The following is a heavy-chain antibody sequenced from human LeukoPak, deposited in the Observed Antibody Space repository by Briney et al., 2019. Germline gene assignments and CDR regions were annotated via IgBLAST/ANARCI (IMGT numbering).Heavy chain of an antibody. CDR3: AREIVYDYVWGSYRRRDYYMDV. D-gene: IGHD3-16*02. Sequence: EPSETLSLTCTVSSGSISIYSWSWIRQPPGKGLEWIGYIYSTGNTNYNPSLKSRVTISVDTSKNQFSLKLSSVTAADTAVYYCAREIVYDYVWGSYRRRDYYMDVWGKGTTVTVSS. CDR1: SGSISIYS. CDR2: IYSTGNT. J-gene: IGHJ6*03. V-gene: IGHV4-59*01.